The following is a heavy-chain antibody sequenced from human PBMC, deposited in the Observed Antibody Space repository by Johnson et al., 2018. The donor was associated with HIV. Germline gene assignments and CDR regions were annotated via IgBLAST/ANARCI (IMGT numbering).Heavy chain of an antibody. CDR3: ARAQTYYDFWSGYDAFDI. CDR2: MSYDGSSK. J-gene: IGHJ3*02. V-gene: IGHV3-30*04. CDR1: GFTFSSYA. Sequence: QEKLVESGGGVVQPGRSLRLSCAASGFTFSSYAMHWVRQAPGKGLEWVAVMSYDGSSKYYADSVKGRFTISRDNSKNTLYLQMNSLRAEDTAVYYCARAQTYYDFWSGYDAFDIWGQWTMVTVSS. D-gene: IGHD3-3*01.